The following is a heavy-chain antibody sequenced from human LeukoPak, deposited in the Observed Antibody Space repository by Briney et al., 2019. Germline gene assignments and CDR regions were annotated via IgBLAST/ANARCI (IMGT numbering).Heavy chain of an antibody. D-gene: IGHD2-2*01. Sequence: ASVKVSCKASGYTFTAYYMHWVRQAPGQGLEWMGWINPNSGGTNYAQKFQGRVTMTRDTSISTANMELSRLRSDDTAVYYCARDHLVVPGGYEDHYYGMDAWGQGTTVTVSS. CDR1: GYTFTAYY. CDR3: ARDHLVVPGGYEDHYYGMDA. J-gene: IGHJ6*02. CDR2: INPNSGGT. V-gene: IGHV1-2*02.